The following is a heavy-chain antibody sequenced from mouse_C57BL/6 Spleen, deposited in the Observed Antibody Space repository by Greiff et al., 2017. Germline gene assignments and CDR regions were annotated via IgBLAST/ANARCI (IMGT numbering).Heavy chain of an antibody. Sequence: VKLQESGAELARPGASVKLSCKASGYTFTSYGISWVQQRTGQGLELIGELYPRSGNTYYNEKFKGKATLTADKSSSTEYMELRSLTSEDSAVYFCAREEYDYGVSYWGQGTTLTVSS. D-gene: IGHD2-4*01. CDR2: LYPRSGNT. CDR1: GYTFTSYG. J-gene: IGHJ2*01. V-gene: IGHV1-81*01. CDR3: AREEYDYGVSY.